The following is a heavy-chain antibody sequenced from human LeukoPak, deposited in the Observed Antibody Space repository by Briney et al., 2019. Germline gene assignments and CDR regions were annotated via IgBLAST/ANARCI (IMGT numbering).Heavy chain of an antibody. V-gene: IGHV3-66*02. CDR3: ARDHSGFISYYDSSGYSPGAFDI. CDR1: GFTVSSNY. D-gene: IGHD3-22*01. Sequence: GGSLRLSCAASGFTVSSNYMSWVRQAPGKGLEWVSVIYSGGSTYYADSVKGRFTISRDNSKNTLYLQMNSLRDEDTAVYYCARDHSGFISYYDSSGYSPGAFDIWGQGTMVTVSS. J-gene: IGHJ3*02. CDR2: IYSGGST.